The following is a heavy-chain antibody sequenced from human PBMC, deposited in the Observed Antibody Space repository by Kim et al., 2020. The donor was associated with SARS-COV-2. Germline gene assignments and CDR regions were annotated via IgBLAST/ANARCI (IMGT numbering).Heavy chain of an antibody. V-gene: IGHV3-23*01. D-gene: IGHD4-17*01. CDR1: GFTFSSYA. CDR2: ISGSGGST. Sequence: GGSLRLSCAASGFTFSSYAMSWVRQAPGKGLEWVSAISGSGGSTYYADSVKGRFTISRDNSKNTLYLQMNSLRAEDTAVYYCAKGLHKTYGDYVLDYTVYGMDVWGQGTTVTVSS. J-gene: IGHJ6*02. CDR3: AKGLHKTYGDYVLDYTVYGMDV.